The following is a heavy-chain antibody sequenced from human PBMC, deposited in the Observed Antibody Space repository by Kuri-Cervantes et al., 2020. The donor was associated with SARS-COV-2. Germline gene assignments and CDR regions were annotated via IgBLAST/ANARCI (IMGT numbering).Heavy chain of an antibody. CDR3: ATAYCGGDCYPRADAFDI. J-gene: IGHJ3*02. CDR1: GYTLTELS. Sequence: ASVKVSCKVSGYTLTELSMHWVRQAPGKGLEWMGGFDPEDGETIYAQKFQGRVTMTEDTSTDTAYMELSSLRSEDTAVYYCATAYCGGDCYPRADAFDIWAKGQWSPSPQ. V-gene: IGHV1-24*01. D-gene: IGHD2-21*01. CDR2: FDPEDGET.